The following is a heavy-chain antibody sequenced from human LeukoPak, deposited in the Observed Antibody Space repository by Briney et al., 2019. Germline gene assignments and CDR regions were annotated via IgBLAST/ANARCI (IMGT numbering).Heavy chain of an antibody. D-gene: IGHD3-3*01. CDR1: GFTFDDYA. J-gene: IGHJ3*02. V-gene: IGHV3-9*01. CDR3: AKDMGDFWSGYYNSHAFDI. CDR2: ISWNSGSI. Sequence: PGGSLRLSCAASGFTFDDYAMHWVRQAPGKGLEWVSGISWNSGSIGYADSVKGRFTISRDNAKNSLYLQMNSLRAEDTALYYCAKDMGDFWSGYYNSHAFDIWGQGTMVTVSS.